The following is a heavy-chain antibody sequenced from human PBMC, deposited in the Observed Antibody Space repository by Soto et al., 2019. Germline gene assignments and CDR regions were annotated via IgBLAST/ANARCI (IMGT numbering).Heavy chain of an antibody. CDR2: IYYSGST. J-gene: IGHJ4*02. D-gene: IGHD3-10*01. Sequence: QVQLQESGPGLVKPSQTLSLTCTVSGGSISSGGYYWSWIRQHPGKDLEWIGYIYYSGSTYYTPSLKRRVTISVDTSKNQFSLKLRSVTAADTAMYSCARDPAGSGSYWDYWGQGTLVTVSS. CDR3: ARDPAGSGSYWDY. CDR1: GGSISSGGYY. V-gene: IGHV4-31*03.